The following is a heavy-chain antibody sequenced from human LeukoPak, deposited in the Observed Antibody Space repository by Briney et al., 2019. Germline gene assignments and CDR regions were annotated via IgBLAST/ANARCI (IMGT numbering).Heavy chain of an antibody. Sequence: GESLKISCKGSGYSFTRNWIGWVRQMPGKGLEWMGIIYPGDSDTRYSPSFQGQVTISADKSISTAYLQWSSLKASDTAMYYCARQNYYYDSSGYYYGGPPRGFDYWGQGTLVTVSS. D-gene: IGHD3-22*01. CDR3: ARQNYYYDSSGYYYGGPPRGFDY. CDR2: IYPGDSDT. J-gene: IGHJ4*02. V-gene: IGHV5-51*01. CDR1: GYSFTRNW.